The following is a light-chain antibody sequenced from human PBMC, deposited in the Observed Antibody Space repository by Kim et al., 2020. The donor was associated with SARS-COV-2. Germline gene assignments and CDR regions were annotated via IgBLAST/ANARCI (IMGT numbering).Light chain of an antibody. Sequence: ALDRTARIPCGAINIGSKDVHWYQQQPGQAPVLVIYRDTNRPSGIPERFSGSNSGNTATLTINRVQAEDEADYYCQMWDSDAGYVFGTGTKVTVL. V-gene: IGLV3-9*01. CDR3: QMWDSDAGYV. J-gene: IGLJ1*01. CDR1: NIGSKD. CDR2: RDT.